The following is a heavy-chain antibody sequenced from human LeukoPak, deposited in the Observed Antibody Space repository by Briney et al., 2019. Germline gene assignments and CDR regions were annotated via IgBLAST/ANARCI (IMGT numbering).Heavy chain of an antibody. D-gene: IGHD3-16*02. Sequence: PSETLSLTCTVSGGSISSSTYYWGWIRQPPGKGLEWIGSIYYSGNTYYKPSLKSRVTISVDTSRNQFSLKLNSVTAADTAMYYCARVFKRVITFGEVIVNPKYYLGYWGQGTLVTVSS. CDR3: ARVFKRVITFGEVIVNPKYYLGY. CDR2: IYYSGNT. CDR1: GGSISSSTYY. J-gene: IGHJ4*02. V-gene: IGHV4-39*07.